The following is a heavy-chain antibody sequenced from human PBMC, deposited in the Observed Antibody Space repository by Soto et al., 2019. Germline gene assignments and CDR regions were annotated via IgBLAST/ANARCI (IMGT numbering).Heavy chain of an antibody. J-gene: IGHJ5*02. V-gene: IGHV1-2*02. Sequence: ASVKVSCKASGYTFTGYYMHWVRQAPGQGLEWMGWINPNSGGTSYAQKFQGRVTMTRDTSISTAYMELSRLRSDDTAVYYCARGIIDYYGSGSYPNNWFDPWGQGTLVTVSS. CDR2: INPNSGGT. CDR1: GYTFTGYY. CDR3: ARGIIDYYGSGSYPNNWFDP. D-gene: IGHD3-10*01.